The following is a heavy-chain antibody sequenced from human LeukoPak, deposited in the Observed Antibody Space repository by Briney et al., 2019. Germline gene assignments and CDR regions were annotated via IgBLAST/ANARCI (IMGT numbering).Heavy chain of an antibody. V-gene: IGHV3-49*04. D-gene: IGHD3-22*01. CDR2: IRSKAYGGTA. J-gene: IGHJ5*02. Sequence: SLRLSCTASGFTFGDYAMSWVRQAPGKGLEWVGFIRSKAYGGTAEYAASVKGRFTISRDDSKSIAYLQMNSLKTEDTAVYYCIRMYYYDSSGTFNPWGQGTLVTVSS. CDR1: GFTFGDYA. CDR3: IRMYYYDSSGTFNP.